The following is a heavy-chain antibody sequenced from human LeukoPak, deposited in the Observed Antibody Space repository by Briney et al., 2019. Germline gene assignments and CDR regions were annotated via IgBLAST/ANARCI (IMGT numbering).Heavy chain of an antibody. CDR1: GLTFSNYE. J-gene: IGHJ4*02. D-gene: IGHD5-18*01. CDR2: ISGRGSTI. Sequence: PGGSLRLSCAASGLTFSNYEMNWVRQAPGKGLEWVSYISGRGSTIYYADSVKGRFTISRDNAKDSLYLQMNSLRAEDTAVYYCARVRSGYSHENYFDYWGQGTLVTVSS. CDR3: ARVRSGYSHENYFDY. V-gene: IGHV3-48*03.